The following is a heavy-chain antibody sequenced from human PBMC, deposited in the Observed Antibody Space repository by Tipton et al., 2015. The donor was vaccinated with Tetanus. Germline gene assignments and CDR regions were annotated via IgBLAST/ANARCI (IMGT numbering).Heavy chain of an antibody. Sequence: SLRLSCAASGFPFSSYLMTWVRQAPGKGLELVASLKHDATEEYYVDSVKGRFAISRDNARNLLYLQMNGLRVEDTAVYYCARDSNYYDSSGVHDAFDIWGQGTMVTVSS. J-gene: IGHJ3*02. D-gene: IGHD3-22*01. CDR1: GFPFSSYL. V-gene: IGHV3-7*03. CDR3: ARDSNYYDSSGVHDAFDI. CDR2: LKHDATEE.